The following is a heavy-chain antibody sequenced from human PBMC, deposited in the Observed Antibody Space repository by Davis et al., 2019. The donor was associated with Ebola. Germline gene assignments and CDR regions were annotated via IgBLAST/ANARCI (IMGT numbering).Heavy chain of an antibody. J-gene: IGHJ4*02. CDR2: IYYSGRT. Sequence: MPSETLSLTCSVSGDSITSSSYYWGWIRQPPGKGLGWIGSIYYSGRTYYNPSLKSRVTMSVDTSKNQFSLRLTSVTAADTAVFYCARQSVYHYDTWGQGTLVTVSS. CDR3: ARQSVYHYDT. CDR1: GDSITSSSYY. D-gene: IGHD3-22*01. V-gene: IGHV4-39*01.